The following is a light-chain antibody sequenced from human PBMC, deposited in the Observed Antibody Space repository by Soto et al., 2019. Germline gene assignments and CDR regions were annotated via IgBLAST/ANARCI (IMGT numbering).Light chain of an antibody. CDR1: GSDVGGYNY. Sequence: QSALTQPASVSGSPGQSITISCTGTGSDVGGYNYVSWYQQHPGKAPKLMIYEVSNWPSGVSDRFSGSKSANTASLTISGLQAEDEADYYCSSYTSSSTLVFGGGTKLTVL. CDR2: EVS. J-gene: IGLJ3*02. V-gene: IGLV2-14*01. CDR3: SSYTSSSTLV.